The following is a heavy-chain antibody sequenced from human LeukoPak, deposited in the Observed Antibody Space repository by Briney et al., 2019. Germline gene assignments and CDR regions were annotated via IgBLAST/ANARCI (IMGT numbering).Heavy chain of an antibody. CDR3: ASFRTTIVVVPAAIPNDAFDI. D-gene: IGHD2-2*02. CDR2: IIPIFGTA. CDR1: GGTFSSYA. V-gene: IGHV1-69*05. Sequence: SVKVSCKACGGTFSSYAISWVRQAPGQGLEWMGGIIPIFGTANYAQKFQGRVTITTDESTSTAYMELSSLRSEDTAVYYCASFRTTIVVVPAAIPNDAFDIWGQGTMVTVSS. J-gene: IGHJ3*02.